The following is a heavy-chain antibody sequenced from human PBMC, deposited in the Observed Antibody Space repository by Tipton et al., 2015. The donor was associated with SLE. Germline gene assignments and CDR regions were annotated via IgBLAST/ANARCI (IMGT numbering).Heavy chain of an antibody. J-gene: IGHJ4*02. CDR1: GGSISSYY. Sequence: LRLSCTVSGGSISSYYWSWIRQPPGKGLEWIGYIYYSGSTNYNPSLKSRVTISVDTSKNQFSLKLSSVTAADTAVYYCVSGYLDYWGQGTLVTVSP. V-gene: IGHV4-59*12. CDR2: IYYSGST. CDR3: VSGYLDY.